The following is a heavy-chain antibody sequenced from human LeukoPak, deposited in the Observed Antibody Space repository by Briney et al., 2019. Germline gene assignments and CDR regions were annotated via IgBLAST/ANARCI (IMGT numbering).Heavy chain of an antibody. Sequence: ASVKVSCKASGYTFTSYGISWVRQAPGQGLEWMGWISAYNGNTNYAQKLQGRVTMTTDTSTSTAYMELRSLRSDDTAVYYCARGSVLMVYAIPYYYGMDVWGQGTTVTASS. CDR3: ARGSVLMVYAIPYYYGMDV. J-gene: IGHJ6*02. CDR1: GYTFTSYG. V-gene: IGHV1-18*01. CDR2: ISAYNGNT. D-gene: IGHD2-8*01.